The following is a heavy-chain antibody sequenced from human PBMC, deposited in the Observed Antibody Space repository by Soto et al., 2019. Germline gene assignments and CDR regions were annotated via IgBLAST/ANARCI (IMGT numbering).Heavy chain of an antibody. D-gene: IGHD2-2*01. CDR3: ARYIPGVRYYGMDV. V-gene: IGHV3-23*01. CDR2: IGESGTPT. CDR1: GFPLSSYA. J-gene: IGHJ6*02. Sequence: EVQLLESGGGLVQPGGSWSPSGEPPGFPLSSYALSGVRRPPGKGLEWVSLIGESGTPTYYADSVKGRFTISRDNSGNTLFLEMYSLRAEDTAVYYCARYIPGVRYYGMDVWGQGTTVTVSS.